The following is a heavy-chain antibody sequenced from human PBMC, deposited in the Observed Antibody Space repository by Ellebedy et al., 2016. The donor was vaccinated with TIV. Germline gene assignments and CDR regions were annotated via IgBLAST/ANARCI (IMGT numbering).Heavy chain of an antibody. V-gene: IGHV1-2*02. CDR1: GYTFTGYY. Sequence: AASVQVSCKASGYTFTGYYMHWLRQAPGQGLAWTGWINPNSGGTNYAQQFQGRFTMTRDPSISTAYMELSRLRSDDTAGYYCASDTSGYSSDAFDIWGQGTMVTVSS. J-gene: IGHJ3*02. CDR2: INPNSGGT. CDR3: ASDTSGYSSDAFDI. D-gene: IGHD3-22*01.